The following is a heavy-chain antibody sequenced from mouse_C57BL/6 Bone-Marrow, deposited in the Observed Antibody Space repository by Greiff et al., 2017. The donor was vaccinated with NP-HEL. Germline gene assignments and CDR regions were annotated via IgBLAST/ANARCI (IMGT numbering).Heavy chain of an antibody. V-gene: IGHV1-54*01. D-gene: IGHD1-1*01. Sequence: QVQLQQSGAELVRPGTSVKVSCKASGYAFTNYLIEWVKQRPGQGLEWIGVINPGSGGTNYNEKFKGKATLTADKSSSTAYMQLSSLTSEDSAVYFCARYSDYGRSWYVDVWGTGTTVTVSS. CDR1: GYAFTNYL. J-gene: IGHJ1*03. CDR3: ARYSDYGRSWYVDV. CDR2: INPGSGGT.